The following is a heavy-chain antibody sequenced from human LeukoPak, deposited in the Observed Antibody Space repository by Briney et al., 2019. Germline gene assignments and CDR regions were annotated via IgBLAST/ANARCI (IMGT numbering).Heavy chain of an antibody. Sequence: GGSLRLSCAASGFTFSSYGMHWVRQAPGKGLEWVALISHDGSNKYYADSVKGRFTISRDNSKNTLYLQMNSLRVEDTAVYYCAKGPRTVRFGDRHKGIFDYWGQGTLVTVSS. D-gene: IGHD3-10*01. CDR2: ISHDGSNK. J-gene: IGHJ4*02. CDR3: AKGPRTVRFGDRHKGIFDY. V-gene: IGHV3-30*18. CDR1: GFTFSSYG.